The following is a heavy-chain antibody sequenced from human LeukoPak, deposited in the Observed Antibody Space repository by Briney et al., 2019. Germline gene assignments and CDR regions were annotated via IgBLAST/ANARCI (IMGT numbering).Heavy chain of an antibody. CDR2: ISYDGSNK. Sequence: GGSLRLSCAASGFTFGSYAMHWVRQAPGKGLEWVAVISYDGSNKYYADSVKGRFTISRDNSKNTLYLQTNSLRAEDTAVYYCARAGISFFDYWGQGTLVTVSS. CDR1: GFTFGSYA. J-gene: IGHJ4*02. V-gene: IGHV3-30-3*01. D-gene: IGHD1-1*01. CDR3: ARAGISFFDY.